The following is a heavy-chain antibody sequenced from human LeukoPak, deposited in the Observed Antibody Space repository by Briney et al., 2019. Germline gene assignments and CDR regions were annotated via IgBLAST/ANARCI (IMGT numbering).Heavy chain of an antibody. D-gene: IGHD3-9*01. CDR3: ATAIPYDILTGYYTGAYFDY. V-gene: IGHV1-24*01. CDR1: GYTLTELS. CDR2: FDPEDGET. J-gene: IGHJ4*02. Sequence: GASVKVSCKVSGYTLTELSMHWVRQAPGKGLEWVGGFDPEDGETIYAQKFQGRVTMTKDTSTDTAYMELSSLRSEDTAVYYCATAIPYDILTGYYTGAYFDYWGQGTLVTVSS.